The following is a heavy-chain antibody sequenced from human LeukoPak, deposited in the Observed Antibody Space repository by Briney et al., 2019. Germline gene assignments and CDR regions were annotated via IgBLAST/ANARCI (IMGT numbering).Heavy chain of an antibody. Sequence: GGSLRLSCAASGFTFSSYWMHCVRQAPGKGLVWVSRINSDGSSTSYADSVKGRFPISRDNAKNTLYLQMNSLRAEDTAVYYCARLSFYYDSSGSWGQGTLVTVSS. CDR2: INSDGSST. CDR1: GFTFSSYW. J-gene: IGHJ4*02. D-gene: IGHD3-22*01. CDR3: ARLSFYYDSSGS. V-gene: IGHV3-74*01.